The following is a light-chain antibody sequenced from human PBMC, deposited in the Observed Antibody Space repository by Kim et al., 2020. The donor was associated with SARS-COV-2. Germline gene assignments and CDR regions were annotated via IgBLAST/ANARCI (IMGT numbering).Light chain of an antibody. Sequence: VFPGERATLSGRASQSVITNVAWYQQKPGQAPRLLIYDASTRATGIPDRFSGTGSGTEFSLTISSLQSEDCAVYYCQQYKSWPLTFGGGTKVDIK. V-gene: IGKV3-15*01. CDR3: QQYKSWPLT. CDR2: DAS. CDR1: QSVITN. J-gene: IGKJ4*01.